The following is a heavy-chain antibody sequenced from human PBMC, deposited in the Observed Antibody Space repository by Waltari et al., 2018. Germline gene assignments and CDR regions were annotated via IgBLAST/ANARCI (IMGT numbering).Heavy chain of an antibody. J-gene: IGHJ4*02. Sequence: EVQLVESGGVVVQPGGSLRLSCAASGFSFDAYTMHWVRQAPGKGLEWVSLISWDGGSTYYADSVKGRFTISRDNSKNSLYLQMNSLRTEDTALYYCAKAVETPWIFDYWGQGTLVTVSS. CDR1: GFSFDAYT. D-gene: IGHD2-2*03. V-gene: IGHV3-43*01. CDR2: ISWDGGST. CDR3: AKAVETPWIFDY.